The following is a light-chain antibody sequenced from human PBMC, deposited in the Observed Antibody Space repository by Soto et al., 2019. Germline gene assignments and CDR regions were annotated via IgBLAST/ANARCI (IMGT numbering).Light chain of an antibody. CDR1: NIGNKN. CDR3: HVWDGGSDLVT. Sequence: SYELTQPPSVSVAPGQTASITCGRDNIGNKNVHWYQQKPGQAPVLAVYDNSDRPSGIPERFSGSNSGNTATLTITGVGAGDEADYYCHVWDGGSDLVTFGGGTKVTVL. J-gene: IGLJ2*01. V-gene: IGLV3-21*02. CDR2: DNS.